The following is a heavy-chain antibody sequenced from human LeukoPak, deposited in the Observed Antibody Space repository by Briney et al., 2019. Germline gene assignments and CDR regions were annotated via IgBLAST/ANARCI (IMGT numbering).Heavy chain of an antibody. CDR2: MNPNSGNT. D-gene: IGHD2-2*01. CDR3: ARVGEDIVVVPAALHY. Sequence: ASVKVSCKASGYTFTSYDINWVRQATGQGLEWMGWMNPNSGNTGYAQKFQGRVTITADESTSTAYMELSSLRSDDTAVYYCARVGEDIVVVPAALHYWGQGTLVTVS. V-gene: IGHV1-8*03. CDR1: GYTFTSYD. J-gene: IGHJ4*02.